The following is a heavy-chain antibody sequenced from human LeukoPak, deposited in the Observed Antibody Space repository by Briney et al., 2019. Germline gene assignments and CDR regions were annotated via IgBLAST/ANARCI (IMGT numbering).Heavy chain of an antibody. D-gene: IGHD6-6*01. V-gene: IGHV1-2*02. CDR3: ASSYSSSSLLFDY. J-gene: IGHJ4*02. CDR2: INPNSGGT. CDR1: GYTFTGYY. Sequence: GASVKVSCKASGYTFTGYYMHWVRQAPGQGHEWMGWINPNSGGTNYAQKFQGRVTMTRDTSISTAYMELSRLRSDDTAVYYCASSYSSSSLLFDYWGQGTLVTVSS.